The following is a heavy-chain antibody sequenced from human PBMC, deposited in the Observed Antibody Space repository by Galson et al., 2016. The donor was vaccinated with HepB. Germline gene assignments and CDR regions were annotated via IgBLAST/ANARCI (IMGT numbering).Heavy chain of an antibody. Sequence: SVKVSCKASGGAFSKYAITWVRQAPGQGLEWMGGIIPLFGSPNYAQKFQGRLTITADESTTTAYMELTSLRSDDTAVYYCAGGILSGQYSGSAFWGQGTLVTVSS. CDR3: AGGILSGQYSGSAF. CDR1: GGAFSKYA. V-gene: IGHV1-69*13. D-gene: IGHD1-26*01. CDR2: IIPLFGSP. J-gene: IGHJ1*01.